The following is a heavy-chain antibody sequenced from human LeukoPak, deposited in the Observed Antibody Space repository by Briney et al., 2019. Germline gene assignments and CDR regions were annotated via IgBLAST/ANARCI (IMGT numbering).Heavy chain of an antibody. CDR1: GGSVSSSSYY. D-gene: IGHD2-2*01. V-gene: IGHV4-39*02. CDR2: IYYSGST. J-gene: IGHJ4*02. Sequence: SETLSLTRTVSGGSVSSSSYYWGRIRQPPGKGLEWIGSIYYSGSTYYNPSLKSRVTISVDTSKNQFSLNLSSVTAADTAVYYCARESILVLPTADRSYFFDYWGQGTLVTVSS. CDR3: ARESILVLPTADRSYFFDY.